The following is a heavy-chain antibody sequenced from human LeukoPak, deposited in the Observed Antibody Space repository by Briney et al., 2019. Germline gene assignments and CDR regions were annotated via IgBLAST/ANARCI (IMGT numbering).Heavy chain of an antibody. V-gene: IGHV4-39*07. CDR1: GGSINSINDY. CDR3: ARDPWERLSRWFDP. D-gene: IGHD1-1*01. J-gene: IGHJ5*02. CDR2: IYYSGST. Sequence: SETLSLTCTVSGGSINSINDYWAWIRQPPGKGLEWIGTIYYSGSTYYSPSPKSRVTISVDTSKNQFSLKLHSLTAADTAMYYCARDPWERLSRWFDPWGQGTLVTVSS.